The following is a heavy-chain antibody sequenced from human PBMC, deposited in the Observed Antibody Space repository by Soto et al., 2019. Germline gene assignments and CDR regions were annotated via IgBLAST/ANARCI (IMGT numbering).Heavy chain of an antibody. V-gene: IGHV3-7*01. J-gene: IGHJ4*02. CDR1: GFTFSTYW. D-gene: IGHD3-16*01. CDR2: IKQDGSEK. CDR3: ASQRRDGFFGDY. Sequence: GGSLRLSCVGSGFTFSTYWMTWVRQAPGKGLEWVANIKQDGSEKHYVDSVKGRFTISRDNPKNSLYLQMNSLRAEDTAVNYCASQRRDGFFGDYWGQGTLVTVSS.